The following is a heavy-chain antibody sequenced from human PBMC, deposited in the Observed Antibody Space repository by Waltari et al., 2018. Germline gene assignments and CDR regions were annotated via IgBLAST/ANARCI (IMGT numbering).Heavy chain of an antibody. Sequence: EVQLVESGGGLVQPGGSLSRSCAASGFALSNYWMSCVRQAPGEGQESGGNIRTERRAEDYVDSVRGRFTISRDNAKNSLYLQMNSLRPEDTAVYYCVRDQWFAFDIWGQGTMVTVSS. CDR3: VRDQWFAFDI. V-gene: IGHV3-7*01. CDR2: IRTERRAE. D-gene: IGHD3-22*01. J-gene: IGHJ3*02. CDR1: GFALSNYW.